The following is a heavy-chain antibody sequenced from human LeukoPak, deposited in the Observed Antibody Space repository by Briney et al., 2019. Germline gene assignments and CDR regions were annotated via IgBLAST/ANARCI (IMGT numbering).Heavy chain of an antibody. CDR1: GGSINNYY. D-gene: IGHD4-23*01. CDR3: ARPPTVDTNWYFDL. J-gene: IGHJ2*01. V-gene: IGHV4-59*01. Sequence: SETLSLTCNVSGGSINNYYWSWIRQPPGKGLEWLGYVYYSGNTNYNPSLKSRVTISVDTSKNQFSLKLNSVTAADTAVYYCARPPTVDTNWYFDLWGRGTLVTVSS. CDR2: VYYSGNT.